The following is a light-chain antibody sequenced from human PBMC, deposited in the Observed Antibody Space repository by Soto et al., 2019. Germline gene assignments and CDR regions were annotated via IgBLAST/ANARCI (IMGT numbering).Light chain of an antibody. Sequence: QSLLTHPRAASWTPGQVVSISCSGSSSNIGSNTVNWYQQLPGTAPKLVIYSNNQRPSGVPDRFSGSKSGTSASLAISGLQSEDEGDDYCAAWDNRLNGYYVLGNGTKVTVL. V-gene: IGLV1-44*01. CDR1: SSNIGSNT. CDR3: AAWDNRLNGYYV. CDR2: SNN. J-gene: IGLJ1*01.